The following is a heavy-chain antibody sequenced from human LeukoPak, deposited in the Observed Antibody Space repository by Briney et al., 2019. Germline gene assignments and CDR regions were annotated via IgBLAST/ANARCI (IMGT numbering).Heavy chain of an antibody. D-gene: IGHD4-17*01. J-gene: IGHJ4*02. CDR3: ARQPYGSDY. CDR1: GVSFSTYY. Sequence: PSETLSLTCDVSGVSFSTYYWSWIRQSPEKGLEWIGEVNHSGYTNYNPSLKGRVTISVDTSKNQFSLKLSSVTAADTAVYYCARQPYGSDYCGQGTLVTVSS. V-gene: IGHV4-34*01. CDR2: VNHSGYT.